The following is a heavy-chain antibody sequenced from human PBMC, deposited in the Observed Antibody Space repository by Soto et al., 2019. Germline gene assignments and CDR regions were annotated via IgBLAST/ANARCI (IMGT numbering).Heavy chain of an antibody. J-gene: IGHJ4*02. Sequence: ASVKVSCKASGYTFTSYAMHWVRQAPGQRLEWMGWINAGNGNTKYSQKFQGRVTITRDTSASTAYMELSSLRSEDTAAYYCASAITVANYYFDYWGQGTLVTVSS. CDR3: ASAITVANYYFDY. D-gene: IGHD6-19*01. V-gene: IGHV1-3*01. CDR1: GYTFTSYA. CDR2: INAGNGNT.